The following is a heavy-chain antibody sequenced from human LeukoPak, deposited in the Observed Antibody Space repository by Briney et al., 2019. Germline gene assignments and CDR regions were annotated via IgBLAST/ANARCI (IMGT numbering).Heavy chain of an antibody. Sequence: QPGGSLRLSCAASGFTFSDYSMNWVRQAPGKGLEWISYIGIDSGNTNYADSVKGRFTISGDKAKNSLYLQMNSLRVEDTAVYYCARDYKYDFDNWGQGTLVTVSS. V-gene: IGHV3-48*01. CDR2: IGIDSGNT. CDR1: GFTFSDYS. D-gene: IGHD5-24*01. J-gene: IGHJ4*02. CDR3: ARDYKYDFDN.